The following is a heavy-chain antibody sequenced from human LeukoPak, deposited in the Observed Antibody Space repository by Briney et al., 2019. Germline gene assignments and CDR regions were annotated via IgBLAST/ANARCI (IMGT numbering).Heavy chain of an antibody. CDR1: GGSISSYY. D-gene: IGHD6-13*01. J-gene: IGHJ4*02. CDR2: INHSGST. CDR3: ARGQDSRRFDY. Sequence: PSETLSLTCTVSGGSISSYYWSWIRQPPGKGLEWIGEINHSGSTNYNPSLKSRVTISVDTSKNQFSLKLSSVTAADTAVYYCARGQDSRRFDYWGQGTLVTVSS. V-gene: IGHV4-34*01.